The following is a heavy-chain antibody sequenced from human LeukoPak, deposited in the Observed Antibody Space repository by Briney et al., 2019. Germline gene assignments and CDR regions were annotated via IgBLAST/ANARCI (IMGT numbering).Heavy chain of an antibody. CDR1: GGSISSYY. CDR3: AREDSSSWEHAFDI. V-gene: IGHV4-59*08. D-gene: IGHD6-13*01. CDR2: IYYSEST. J-gene: IGHJ3*02. Sequence: SETLSLTCTVSGGSISSYYWSWIRQPPGKGLEWIGYIYYSESTNYNPSRKSRVTISVDTSKNQFSLKLSSVTAADTAVYYCAREDSSSWEHAFDIWGQGTMVTVSS.